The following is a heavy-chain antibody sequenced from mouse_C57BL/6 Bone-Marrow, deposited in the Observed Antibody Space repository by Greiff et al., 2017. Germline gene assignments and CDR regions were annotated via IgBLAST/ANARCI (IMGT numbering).Heavy chain of an antibody. D-gene: IGHD1-1*02. J-gene: IGHJ1*03. CDR2: INPNNGGP. CDR1: GYTFTDYN. Sequence: VQLQQSGPELVKPGASVKIPCKASGYTFTDYNMDWVKQSHGKSLEWIGDINPNNGGPIYNQKFKGKATLTVDKSSSTAYMELRSLTSEDTAVYYGERTLRHLGSYDYWYFDVWGTGTTVTVSS. CDR3: ERTLRHLGSYDYWYFDV. V-gene: IGHV1-18*01.